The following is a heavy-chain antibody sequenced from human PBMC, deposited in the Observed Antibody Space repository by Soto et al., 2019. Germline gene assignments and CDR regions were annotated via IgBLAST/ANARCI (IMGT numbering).Heavy chain of an antibody. CDR1: GYTFTSYG. CDR2: ISAYNGNT. D-gene: IGHD3-3*01. J-gene: IGHJ4*02. Sequence: ASVKVSCKASGYTFTSYGISWVRQAPGQGLEWMGWISAYNGNTNYAQKLQGRVTMTTDTSTSTAYMELRSLRSDDTAVYYCARAPVREWLPPYYFDYWGQGTLVTVSS. V-gene: IGHV1-18*01. CDR3: ARAPVREWLPPYYFDY.